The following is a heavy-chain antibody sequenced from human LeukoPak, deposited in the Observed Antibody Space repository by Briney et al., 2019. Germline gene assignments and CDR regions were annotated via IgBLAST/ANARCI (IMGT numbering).Heavy chain of an antibody. J-gene: IGHJ4*02. Sequence: ASVKVSCKASGYTFTTYYMHWVRQAPGQGLEWRGWISGYNGNRKYGQKFQDRVAMTTDTSTNTAHMELRTLRSDDTAIYYCARDPSIAAAGRGYFDDWGQGTLVTVSS. V-gene: IGHV1-18*04. CDR2: ISGYNGNR. CDR3: ARDPSIAAAGRGYFDD. CDR1: GYTFTTYY. D-gene: IGHD6-13*01.